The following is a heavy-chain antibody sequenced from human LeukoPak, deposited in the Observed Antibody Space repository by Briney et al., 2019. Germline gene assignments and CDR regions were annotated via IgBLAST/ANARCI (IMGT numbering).Heavy chain of an antibody. Sequence: PGGSLRLSGAASGFIFSDYYMNWIRQAQGKGLEGVSYISFTGNTAYYAHSVKGRFTISRDNARNSLYLQMGSLRAEDTAVYYCARRGYQLLTRVRYYYYYMDVWGKGTTVTVSS. CDR3: ARRGYQLLTRVRYYYYYMDV. D-gene: IGHD2-2*01. CDR2: ISFTGNTA. J-gene: IGHJ6*03. CDR1: GFIFSDYY. V-gene: IGHV3-11*04.